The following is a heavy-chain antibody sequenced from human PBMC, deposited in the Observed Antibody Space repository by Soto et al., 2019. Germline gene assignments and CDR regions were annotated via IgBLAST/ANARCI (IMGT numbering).Heavy chain of an antibody. Sequence: SETLSLTCTVFGGSISSFYWSWIRQPPGKGLEWIGYIYYSGSTNYNPSLKSRVTISVDTSKNQFSLKLSSVTAADTAVYYCARRYGASFDYWGQGTLVTVSS. D-gene: IGHD4-17*01. J-gene: IGHJ4*02. CDR2: IYYSGST. CDR1: GGSISSFY. V-gene: IGHV4-59*01. CDR3: ARRYGASFDY.